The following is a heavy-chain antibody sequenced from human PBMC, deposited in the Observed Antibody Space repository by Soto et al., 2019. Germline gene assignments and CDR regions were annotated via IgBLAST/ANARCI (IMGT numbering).Heavy chain of an antibody. V-gene: IGHV4-34*01. J-gene: IGHJ6*04. D-gene: IGHD6-6*01. CDR3: AILGPFKYSTYTDF. CDR1: GGSFSGYY. CDR2: INHSGST. Sequence: QVQLQHWGAGLLKPSEALSLTCAVYGGSFSGYYWSWIRQPPGKGLEWIGDINHSGSTNYNPSLKSRVTISVDTSKNQFSRKLSSVTAADTAVYYCAILGPFKYSTYTDFWGKGTTVTVSS.